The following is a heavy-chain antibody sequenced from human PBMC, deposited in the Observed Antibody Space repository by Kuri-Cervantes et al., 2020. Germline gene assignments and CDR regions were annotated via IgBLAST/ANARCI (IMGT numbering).Heavy chain of an antibody. CDR1: GGSISSSSYY. Sequence: SETLSLTCTVSGGSISSSSYYWGWIRQPPGKGLEWIGSIYYSGSTYYNSSLKSRVTISVDTSKNQFSLKLSSVTAADTAVYYCARSSSSWYYFDYWGQGTLVTVSS. CDR2: IYYSGST. V-gene: IGHV4-39*07. CDR3: ARSSSSWYYFDY. D-gene: IGHD6-13*01. J-gene: IGHJ4*02.